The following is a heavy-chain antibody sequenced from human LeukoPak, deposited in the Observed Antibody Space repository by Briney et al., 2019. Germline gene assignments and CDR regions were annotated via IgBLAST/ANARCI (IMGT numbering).Heavy chain of an antibody. D-gene: IGHD3-22*01. CDR3: AKDRAHYYDSSGYDY. Sequence: PGRSLRLSCAASGFTFDDYAMHWVRQAPGKGLEWVAGISWNSATLGYADSVKGRFTISRDNAKNSLYLQMNSLRAEDMALYYCAKDRAHYYDSSGYDYWGQGTLVTVSS. J-gene: IGHJ4*02. CDR2: ISWNSATL. CDR1: GFTFDDYA. V-gene: IGHV3-9*03.